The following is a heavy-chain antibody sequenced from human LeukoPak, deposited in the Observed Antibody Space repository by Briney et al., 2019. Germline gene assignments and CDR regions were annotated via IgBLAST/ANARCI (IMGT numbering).Heavy chain of an antibody. J-gene: IGHJ6*03. Sequence: KPSETLSLTCAVYGGSFSGYYWSWIRQPPGKGLEWIGEINHSGSTNYNPSLESRVTISVDTSKNQFSLKLSSVTAADTAVYYCARVVKGRQSSSWFYYYYYMDVWGKGTTVTVSS. CDR3: ARVVKGRQSSSWFYYYYYMDV. D-gene: IGHD6-13*01. V-gene: IGHV4-34*01. CDR1: GGSFSGYY. CDR2: INHSGST.